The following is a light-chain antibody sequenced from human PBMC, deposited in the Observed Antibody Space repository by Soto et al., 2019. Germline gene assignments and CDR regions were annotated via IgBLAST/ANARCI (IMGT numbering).Light chain of an antibody. CDR3: QQYGSSPRT. V-gene: IGKV3-20*01. Sequence: EIVLTQSPATLSLSPGERATLSFRASQTGSNSYLAWYQHKSGQAPRLLIHGASNRASGIPDRFSGSGSGTDFTLTISRLEPEDFAVYYCQQYGSSPRTFGQGTKVDI. CDR1: QTGSNSY. CDR2: GAS. J-gene: IGKJ1*01.